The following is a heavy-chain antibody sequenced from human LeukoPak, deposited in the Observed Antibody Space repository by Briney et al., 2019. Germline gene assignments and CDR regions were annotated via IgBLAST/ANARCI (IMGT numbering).Heavy chain of an antibody. V-gene: IGHV3-23*01. CDR2: ISGSGGST. CDR3: ARALWFGEFLFDY. J-gene: IGHJ4*02. Sequence: GGSLRLSCAASGFTFSSYAMSWVRQAPGKGLEWVSGISGSGGSTYYADFVKGRFAISRDNSKNTLYLQMNSLRAEDTAVYYCARALWFGEFLFDYWGQGTLVTVSS. D-gene: IGHD3-10*01. CDR1: GFTFSSYA.